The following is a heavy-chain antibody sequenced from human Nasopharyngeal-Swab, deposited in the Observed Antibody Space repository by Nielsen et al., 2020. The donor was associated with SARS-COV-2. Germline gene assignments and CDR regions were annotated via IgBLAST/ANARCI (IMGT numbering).Heavy chain of an antibody. D-gene: IGHD3-22*01. J-gene: IGHJ3*02. CDR2: IGHAGDT. CDR1: GFTFTNYD. CDR3: AREIHYYDSSTYYGTDAFDI. Sequence: GESLKISCAASGFTFTNYDMHWVRQATGRGLEWVSAIGHAGDTYYPGSVKGRFTISRENAKNSLYLQMNSLRAGDTAVYYCAREIHYYDSSTYYGTDAFDIWGQGTVVTVSS. V-gene: IGHV3-13*01.